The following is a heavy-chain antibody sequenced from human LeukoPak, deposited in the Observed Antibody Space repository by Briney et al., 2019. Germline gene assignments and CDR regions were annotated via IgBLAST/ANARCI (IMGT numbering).Heavy chain of an antibody. CDR3: ARDLSSGHDY. Sequence: PGGSLRLSCAASGFTFSSYGMSWVRQAPGKGLEWVSSISSSSSYIYYADSVKGRFTISRDNAKNSLYLQMNSLRAEDTAVYYCARDLSSGHDYWGQGTLVSVSS. CDR1: GFTFSSYG. J-gene: IGHJ4*02. CDR2: ISSSSSYI. V-gene: IGHV3-21*01. D-gene: IGHD3-22*01.